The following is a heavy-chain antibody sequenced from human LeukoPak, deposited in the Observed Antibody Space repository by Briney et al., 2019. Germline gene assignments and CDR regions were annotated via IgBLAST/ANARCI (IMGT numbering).Heavy chain of an antibody. V-gene: IGHV4-61*01. CDR2: IYHSGST. CDR3: ARDGYSGSDAL. J-gene: IGHJ4*02. Sequence: SETLSLTCTVSGGSVSRSPYYWSWIRQPPWKGLEWIGYIYHSGSTNYNPSLKSRVTISVDTSQNQFYLKLSSVTAADTAVYYCARDGYSGSDALWGQGTLVTVSS. CDR1: GGSVSRSPYY. D-gene: IGHD5-12*01.